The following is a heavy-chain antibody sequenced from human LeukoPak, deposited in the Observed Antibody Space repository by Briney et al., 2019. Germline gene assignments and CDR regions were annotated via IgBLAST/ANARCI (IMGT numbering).Heavy chain of an antibody. CDR3: ARAHRDGYNLV. V-gene: IGHV3-21*01. J-gene: IGHJ4*02. D-gene: IGHD5-24*01. CDR2: ISSSSSYI. CDR1: GFAFSSYS. Sequence: PGGSLRLSCAASGFAFSSYSMNWVRQAPGKGLEWVSSISSSSSYIYYADSVKGRFTISRDNAKNSLYLQMNSLRAEDRAVYYCARAHRDGYNLVWGQGTLVTVSS.